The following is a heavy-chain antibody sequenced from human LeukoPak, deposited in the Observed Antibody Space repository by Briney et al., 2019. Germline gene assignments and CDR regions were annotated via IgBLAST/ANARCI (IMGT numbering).Heavy chain of an antibody. J-gene: IGHJ4*02. Sequence: SGTLSLTCAVYGGSFSGYYWRWVPQPPGKGLEGIGEINHSGTTNYNPSLNSRVTISVDTSKNQFSLKLSSVTAADTAVYYCARGPALRLWAAGFDYWGQGTLVTVSS. V-gene: IGHV4-34*01. CDR3: ARGPALRLWAAGFDY. CDR2: INHSGTT. CDR1: GGSFSGYY. D-gene: IGHD2-15*01.